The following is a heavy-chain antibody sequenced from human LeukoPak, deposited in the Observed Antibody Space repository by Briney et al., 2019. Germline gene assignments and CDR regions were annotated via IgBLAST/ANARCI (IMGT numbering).Heavy chain of an antibody. Sequence: PGGSLRLSCAASGFSFSAYAMSWVRQAPGKGPEWVSVISGSGASTYYADSVKGRFTISRDNSKNTLYLQTNSLRAEDTAVYYCAKDIVVIPAASYAFDIWGQGTMVIVSS. CDR2: ISGSGAST. J-gene: IGHJ3*02. V-gene: IGHV3-23*01. CDR3: AKDIVVIPAASYAFDI. CDR1: GFSFSAYA. D-gene: IGHD2-2*01.